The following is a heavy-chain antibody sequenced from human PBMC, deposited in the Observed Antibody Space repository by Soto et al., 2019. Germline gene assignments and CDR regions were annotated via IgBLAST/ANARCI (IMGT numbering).Heavy chain of an antibody. CDR3: ARDLGYGEPTWPYFDY. CDR2: ISSSSSTI. Sequence: EVQLVESGGGLVQPGGSLRLSCAASGFTFSSYNMNWVRQAPGKGLEWVSYISSSSSTIYYADSVKGRFTISRDNAKNSLYLQMNSLRDEDTAVYYCARDLGYGEPTWPYFDYWGQGPLVTVSS. CDR1: GFTFSSYN. D-gene: IGHD4-17*01. J-gene: IGHJ4*02. V-gene: IGHV3-48*02.